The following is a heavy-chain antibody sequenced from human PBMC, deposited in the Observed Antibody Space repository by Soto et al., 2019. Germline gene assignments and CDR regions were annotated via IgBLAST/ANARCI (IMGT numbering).Heavy chain of an antibody. CDR3: ARAASVVYDYYYGMDV. CDR1: GGSISSYY. J-gene: IGHJ6*02. V-gene: IGHV4-59*01. CDR2: IYYSGST. Sequence: PSETLSLTCTVSGGSISSYYWSWIRQPPGKGLEWIGYIYYSGSTNYNPSLKSRVTISVDTSKSQFSLKLSSVTAADTAVYYCARAASVVYDYYYGMDVWGQGTTVTVSS. D-gene: IGHD2-15*01.